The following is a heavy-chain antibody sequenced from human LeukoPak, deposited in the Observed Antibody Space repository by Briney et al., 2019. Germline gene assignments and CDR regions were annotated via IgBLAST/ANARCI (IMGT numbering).Heavy chain of an antibody. CDR1: GFTFSSYA. J-gene: IGHJ4*02. CDR3: AKVLGDGYNTAYFDY. V-gene: IGHV3-23*01. Sequence: GGSLRLSCAASGFTFSSYAMSWVRQAPGKGLEWVSAISGSGGSTYYADSVKGRFTISRDNSKNTLYLQMNSLRAEDTAVYYCAKVLGDGYNTAYFDYWGQGTLVTVSS. D-gene: IGHD5-24*01. CDR2: ISGSGGST.